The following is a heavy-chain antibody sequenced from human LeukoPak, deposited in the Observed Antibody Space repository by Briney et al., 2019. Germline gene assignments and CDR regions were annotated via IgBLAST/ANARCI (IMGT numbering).Heavy chain of an antibody. CDR3: ARSGSHNYYYYGMDV. Sequence: ASVKVSCKASGYTFTNYGISWVRQAPGQGLEWMGWISAYNGNTKYAQKFQSRVTMTTDTSTNTVDMELRSLRSDDTAVFYCARSGSHNYYYYGMDVWGPGTTVIVSS. V-gene: IGHV1-18*01. D-gene: IGHD1-26*01. CDR1: GYTFTNYG. J-gene: IGHJ6*02. CDR2: ISAYNGNT.